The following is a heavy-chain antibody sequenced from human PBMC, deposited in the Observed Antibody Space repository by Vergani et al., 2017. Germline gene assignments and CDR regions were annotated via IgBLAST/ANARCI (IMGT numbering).Heavy chain of an antibody. V-gene: IGHV1-46*03. CDR2: INPSGGHT. D-gene: IGHD3-9*01. J-gene: IGHJ4*02. Sequence: QVQVVQSGAEVKKSGASVKVSCKTSGYTFSNYYMHWVRQAPGQGLEWMGIINPSGGHTNYAQKFQGRVTMTRDTSTSTVYMELSSLRSEDTAIYYCAKGDYGSLTGYRDWGQVPLVTVSA. CDR3: AKGDYGSLTGYRD. CDR1: GYTFSNYY.